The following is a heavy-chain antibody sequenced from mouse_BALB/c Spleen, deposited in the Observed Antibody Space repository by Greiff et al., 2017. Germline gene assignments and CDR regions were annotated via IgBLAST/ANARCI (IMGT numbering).Heavy chain of an antibody. V-gene: IGHV1-5*01. D-gene: IGHD1-2*01. CDR1: GYSFTSYW. J-gene: IGHJ3*01. Sequence: EVQLQQSGPVLARPGASVKMSCKASGYSFTSYWMHWVQQRPGQGLEWIGAIYPGNSDTSYNQKFKGKAKLTAVTSASTAYMELSSLTNEDSAVYYCTRGCTATEGFAYWGQGTLVTVSA. CDR3: TRGCTATEGFAY. CDR2: IYPGNSDT.